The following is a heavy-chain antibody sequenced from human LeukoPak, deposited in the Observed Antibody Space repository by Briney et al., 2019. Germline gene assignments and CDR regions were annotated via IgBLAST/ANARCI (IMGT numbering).Heavy chain of an antibody. CDR1: GFTFDDYA. CDR3: ARASGPGYYDSSGYYFDY. J-gene: IGHJ4*02. Sequence: GGSLRLSCAASGFTFDDYAMHWVRQAPGKGLEWVSGISWNSGTIHYADSVRGRFTISRDNAKNSLYLQMNSLRAEDTAVYYCARASGPGYYDSSGYYFDYWGQGTLVTVSS. V-gene: IGHV3-9*01. D-gene: IGHD3-22*01. CDR2: ISWNSGTI.